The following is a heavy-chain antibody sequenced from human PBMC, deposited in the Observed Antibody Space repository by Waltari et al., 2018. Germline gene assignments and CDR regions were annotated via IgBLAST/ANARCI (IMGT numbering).Heavy chain of an antibody. V-gene: IGHV1-69*01. CDR3: ARPYVYDMNYYYGMDV. CDR1: GGTFSSYA. CDR2: IIPIFGTA. J-gene: IGHJ6*02. D-gene: IGHD3-9*01. Sequence: QVQLVQSGAEVKKPGSSVKVSCKASGGTFSSYAISWVRQAPGQGLEWMGGIIPIFGTANYAQKCQGRVTITADESTSTAYMELSSLRSEDTAVYYCARPYVYDMNYYYGMDVWGQGTTVTVSS.